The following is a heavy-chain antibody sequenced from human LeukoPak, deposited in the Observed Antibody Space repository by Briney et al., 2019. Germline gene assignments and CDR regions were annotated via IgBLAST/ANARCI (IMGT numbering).Heavy chain of an antibody. CDR3: ARGYYYDSSGYRNWFDP. Sequence: GASVKASCKASGYTFTGYYMHWVRQAPGQGLEWMGWINPNSGGTNYAQKFQGRVTMTRDTSISTAYMELSRLRSDDTAVYYCARGYYYDSSGYRNWFDPWGQGTLVTVSS. CDR1: GYTFTGYY. D-gene: IGHD3-22*01. V-gene: IGHV1-2*02. J-gene: IGHJ5*02. CDR2: INPNSGGT.